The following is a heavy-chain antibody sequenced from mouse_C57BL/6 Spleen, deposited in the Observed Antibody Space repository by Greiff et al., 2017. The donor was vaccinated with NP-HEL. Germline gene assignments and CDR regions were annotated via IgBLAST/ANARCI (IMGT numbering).Heavy chain of an antibody. J-gene: IGHJ3*01. Sequence: QVHVKQSGAELVRPGSSVKLSCKASGYTFTSYWMDWVKQRPGQGLEWIGNIYPSDSETHYNQKFKDKATLTVDKSSSTAYMQLSSLTSEDSAVYYCARRDYGWLAYWGQGTLVTVSA. CDR3: ARRDYGWLAY. CDR1: GYTFTSYW. CDR2: IYPSDSET. D-gene: IGHD2-4*01. V-gene: IGHV1-61*01.